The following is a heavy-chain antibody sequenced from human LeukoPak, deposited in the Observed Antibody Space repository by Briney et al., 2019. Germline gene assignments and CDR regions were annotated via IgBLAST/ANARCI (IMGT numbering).Heavy chain of an antibody. CDR2: INHSGST. CDR3: ARHPYYYGSGSYRWFDP. J-gene: IGHJ5*02. D-gene: IGHD3-10*01. Sequence: SETLSLICAVYGGSFSGYYWSWIRQPPGKGLEWIGEINHSGSTNYNPSLKSRVTISVDTSKNQFSLKLSSVTAADTAVYYCARHPYYYGSGSYRWFDPWGQGTLVTVSS. CDR1: GGSFSGYY. V-gene: IGHV4-34*01.